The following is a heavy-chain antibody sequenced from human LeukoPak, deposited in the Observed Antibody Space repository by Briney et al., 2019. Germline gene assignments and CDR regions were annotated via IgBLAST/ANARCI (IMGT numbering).Heavy chain of an antibody. J-gene: IGHJ1*01. Sequence: GESLKISCMGSGYSFTNYWIGWVRQMPGKGLEWMGIIYPGDSDTRYSPSFQGQVTISADKSISTAYLHWSSLKASDTAMYYCARRGIAVAGTPAEYFQHWGQGTLVIVSS. CDR1: GYSFTNYW. CDR2: IYPGDSDT. D-gene: IGHD6-19*01. V-gene: IGHV5-51*01. CDR3: ARRGIAVAGTPAEYFQH.